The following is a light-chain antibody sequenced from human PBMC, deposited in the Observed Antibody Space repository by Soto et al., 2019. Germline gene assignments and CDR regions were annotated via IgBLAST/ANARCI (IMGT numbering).Light chain of an antibody. V-gene: IGKV3-11*01. CDR3: QQYNNWPWT. CDR2: DAS. J-gene: IGKJ1*01. CDR1: QIVSSY. Sequence: EIVLTQSPATLSLSPGERATLSCRASQIVSSYLAWYQQKPGQAPRLLIYDASNRATGIPARFSGSGSGTDFTLTISSLEPEDFAVYYCQQYNNWPWTFGQGTKVDIK.